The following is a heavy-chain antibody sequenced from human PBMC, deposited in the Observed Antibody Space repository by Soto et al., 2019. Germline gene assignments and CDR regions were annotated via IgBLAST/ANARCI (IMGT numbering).Heavy chain of an antibody. V-gene: IGHV2-5*02. J-gene: IGHJ4*02. Sequence: QITLKESGPTLVKPTQTLTLTCTFSGFSLSTSGVGVGWIRQPPGKALEWLALIYWDDDKRYSPSLKSRLTITKDTSKHQVVLTMTTMDPVDTATYYCAHRPSYCSPGSCYSGFDYWGQGTLVTVSS. CDR2: IYWDDDK. CDR1: GFSLSTSGVG. CDR3: AHRPSYCSPGSCYSGFDY. D-gene: IGHD2-15*01.